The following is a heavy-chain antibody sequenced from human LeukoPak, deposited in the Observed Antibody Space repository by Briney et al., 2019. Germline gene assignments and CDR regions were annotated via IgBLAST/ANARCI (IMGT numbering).Heavy chain of an antibody. CDR1: GYTFTDYY. D-gene: IGHD3-22*01. J-gene: IGHJ5*02. CDR2: VDPEDGET. V-gene: IGHV1-69-2*01. Sequence: ASVKISCKVSGYTFTDYYMHWVQQAPGKGLEWTGLVDPEDGETIYAEKFQGRVTITADTSTDTAYMELSSLRSEDTAVYYCATVDSSGYYNWFDPWGQGTLVTVSS. CDR3: ATVDSSGYYNWFDP.